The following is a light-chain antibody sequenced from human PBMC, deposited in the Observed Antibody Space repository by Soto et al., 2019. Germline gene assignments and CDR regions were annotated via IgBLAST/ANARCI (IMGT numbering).Light chain of an antibody. CDR2: LNSDGSH. Sequence: QLVLTQSPSASASLGASVKLTCTLSSGHSSYAIAWHQQQPEKGPRYLMKLNSDGSHSKGDGIPDRFSGSSSGAERYLTISSLQSEDEADYYCQTWGTGPFVFGTGTKVTFL. V-gene: IGLV4-69*01. J-gene: IGLJ1*01. CDR3: QTWGTGPFV. CDR1: SGHSSYA.